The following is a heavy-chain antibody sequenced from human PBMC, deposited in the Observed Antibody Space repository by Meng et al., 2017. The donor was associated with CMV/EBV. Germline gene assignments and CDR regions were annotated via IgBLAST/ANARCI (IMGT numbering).Heavy chain of an antibody. CDR3: ARSLIVATTAFDY. D-gene: IGHD5-12*01. CDR2: IIPIFGTA. J-gene: IGHJ4*02. CDR1: GYTFTSYA. V-gene: IGHV1-69*05. Sequence: SVKVSCKASGYTFTSYAISWVRQAPGQGLEWMGGIIPIFGTANYAQKFQGRVTITTDESTSTAYMELSSLRSEDTAVYYCARSLIVATTAFDYWGQGTLVTVSS.